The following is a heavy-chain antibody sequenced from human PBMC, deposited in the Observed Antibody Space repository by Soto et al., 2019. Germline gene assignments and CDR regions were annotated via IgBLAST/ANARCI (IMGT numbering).Heavy chain of an antibody. CDR3: ARLVYRERIVVGEKGFDY. Sequence: SETLSLTCTVSGGSISSSSYYWGWIRQPPGKGLEWIGSIYYSGSTYYNPSLKSRVTISVDTSKNQFSLKLSSVTAADTAVYYCARLVYRERIVVGEKGFDYWGQGTLVTVSS. V-gene: IGHV4-39*01. CDR1: GGSISSSSYY. CDR2: IYYSGST. J-gene: IGHJ4*02. D-gene: IGHD2-15*01.